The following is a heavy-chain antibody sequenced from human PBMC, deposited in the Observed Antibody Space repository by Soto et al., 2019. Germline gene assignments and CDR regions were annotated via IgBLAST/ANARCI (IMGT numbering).Heavy chain of an antibody. D-gene: IGHD6-19*01. J-gene: IGHJ5*02. CDR2: ISGTGATT. CDR3: AKDQGSASGWFDP. CDR1: GIAFTNYA. V-gene: IGHV3-23*01. Sequence: EFLLLESGGGVAQPGGSLRLSCAASGIAFTNYAMSWVRQAPGKGLEWVSAISGTGATTYYADSVKGRFTISRDKSKNTLYLQMTNLTAEDTAVYYCAKDQGSASGWFDPWGQGTLVTVSS.